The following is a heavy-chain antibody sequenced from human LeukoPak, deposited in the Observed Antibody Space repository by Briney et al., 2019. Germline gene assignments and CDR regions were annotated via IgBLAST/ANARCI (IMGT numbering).Heavy chain of an antibody. CDR3: ARGYHDFWSGPSSWFDP. CDR1: GYTFSGYG. CDR2: ISAYNGNT. D-gene: IGHD3-3*01. V-gene: IGHV1-18*01. J-gene: IGHJ5*02. Sequence: ASVKVSCKASGYTFSGYGITWVRQAPGQGLEWLGWISAYNGNTNYAQKLQGRVTMTTDISTSTAYMELRSLRSDDTAVYYCARGYHDFWSGPSSWFDPWGQGTLVTVSS.